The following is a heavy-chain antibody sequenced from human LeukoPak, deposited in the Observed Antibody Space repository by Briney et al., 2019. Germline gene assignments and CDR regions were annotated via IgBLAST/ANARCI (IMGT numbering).Heavy chain of an antibody. Sequence: SETLSLTCAVYGGSFSGYYWSWIRQPPGKGLEWIGEINHSGSTNYNPSLKSRVTISVDTSKNQFSLKLSSVTAADTAVYYCARGEHTVTTYHFDYWGQGTLVTVSS. D-gene: IGHD4-17*01. CDR2: INHSGST. J-gene: IGHJ4*02. CDR1: GGSFSGYY. CDR3: ARGEHTVTTYHFDY. V-gene: IGHV4-34*01.